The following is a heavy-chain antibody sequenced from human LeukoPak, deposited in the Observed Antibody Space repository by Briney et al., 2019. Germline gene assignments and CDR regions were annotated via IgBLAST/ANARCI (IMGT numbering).Heavy chain of an antibody. Sequence: GGSLRLSCAASGFTFSSYSMNWVRQAPGKGLEWVSSISSSSSYIYYADSVKGRFTISRDNAKNSLYLQMNSLRAEDTAVYYCARGARYCSSTSCYEDYTDGLDYWGQGTLVTVSS. D-gene: IGHD2-2*01. CDR1: GFTFSSYS. J-gene: IGHJ4*02. CDR2: ISSSSSYI. V-gene: IGHV3-21*01. CDR3: ARGARYCSSTSCYEDYTDGLDY.